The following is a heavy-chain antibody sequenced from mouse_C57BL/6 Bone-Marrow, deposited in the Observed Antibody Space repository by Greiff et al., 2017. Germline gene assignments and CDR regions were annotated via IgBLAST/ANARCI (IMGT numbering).Heavy chain of an antibody. Sequence: QVHVKQPGAELVKPGASVKLSCKASGYTFTSYWMHWVKQRPGQGLEWIGMIHPNSGSTNYNEKFKSKATLTVDKSSSTAYMQLSSLTSEDSAVYYCARRDYGSSWHYFDYWGQGTTLTVSS. V-gene: IGHV1-64*01. D-gene: IGHD1-1*01. CDR3: ARRDYGSSWHYFDY. CDR1: GYTFTSYW. CDR2: IHPNSGST. J-gene: IGHJ2*01.